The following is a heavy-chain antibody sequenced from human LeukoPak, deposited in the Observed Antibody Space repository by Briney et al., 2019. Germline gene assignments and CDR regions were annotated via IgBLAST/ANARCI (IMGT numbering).Heavy chain of an antibody. J-gene: IGHJ5*02. CDR3: ARGRDDYGDYVSAVVLDP. CDR1: GYTFTSYG. Sequence: HRASVKVSCKTSGYTFTSYGISWVRQAPGQGLEWMGWINSYNGNTDYSQKFQGRVSMTTDTSTNTAYMELRSLTSADTAVSYCARGRDDYGDYVSAVVLDPWGQGTLVTVSS. D-gene: IGHD4-17*01. CDR2: INSYNGNT. V-gene: IGHV1-18*01.